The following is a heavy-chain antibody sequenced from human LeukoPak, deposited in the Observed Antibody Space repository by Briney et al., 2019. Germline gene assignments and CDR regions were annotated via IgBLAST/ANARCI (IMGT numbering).Heavy chain of an antibody. J-gene: IGHJ5*02. CDR2: IFYSGKT. CDR3: ARLWIVATWFDA. D-gene: IGHD2-2*03. CDR1: GYSISSGYY. Sequence: PSETLSLTCAVSGYSISSGYYWAWVRRPPGKGLEWIGSIFYSGKTYYSASLKSRVTVSLDTSKKNFFLRLSSVTAADTAVYFCARLWIVATWFDAWGQGALVTVSS. V-gene: IGHV4-38-2*01.